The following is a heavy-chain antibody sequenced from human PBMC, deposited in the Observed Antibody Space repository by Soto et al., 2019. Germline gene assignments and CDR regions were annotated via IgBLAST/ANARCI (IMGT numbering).Heavy chain of an antibody. CDR2: LSGSGSRT. CDR1: GFTFSTSA. V-gene: IGHV3-23*01. Sequence: PXGSLRLACVASGFTFSTSAITWVRQPPGKGREWVSALSGSGSRTKYADSVKGRFTVSRDNSKNILSLQMNSVRAEDTSVYYCAKERPTPTCFDYWGQGTLVTVSS. J-gene: IGHJ4*02. CDR3: AKERPTPTCFDY.